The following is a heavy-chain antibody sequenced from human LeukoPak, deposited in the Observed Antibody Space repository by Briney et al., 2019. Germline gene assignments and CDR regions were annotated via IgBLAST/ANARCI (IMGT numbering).Heavy chain of an antibody. CDR1: GGSISSYY. J-gene: IGHJ4*02. CDR2: IYYSGST. Sequence: PSETLSLTCTVSGGSISSYYWSWIRQLPGKGLEWIGYIYYSGSTNYNPSLKSRVTISVDTSKNQFSLKLSSVTAADTAVYYCASTPAVAGTPFFDYWGQGALVTVSS. D-gene: IGHD6-19*01. CDR3: ASTPAVAGTPFFDY. V-gene: IGHV4-59*01.